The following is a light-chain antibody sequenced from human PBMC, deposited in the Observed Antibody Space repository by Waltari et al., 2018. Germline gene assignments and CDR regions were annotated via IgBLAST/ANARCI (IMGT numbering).Light chain of an antibody. CDR3: CSYTGPRTFG. J-gene: IGLJ1*01. CDR2: EVT. Sequence: QSALTQPASVSGSPGQSITISCTGTSTDVGGYNLVSWYQQHPGKAPQVIIYEVTKRPSGGSSRFSGSRSGNTASLTIAGLQPEDEGDFYCCSYTGPRTFGFGSGTKVTVL. V-gene: IGLV2-23*02. CDR1: STDVGGYNL.